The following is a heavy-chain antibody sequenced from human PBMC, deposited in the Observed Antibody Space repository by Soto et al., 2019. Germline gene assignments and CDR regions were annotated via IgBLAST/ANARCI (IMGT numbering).Heavy chain of an antibody. V-gene: IGHV3-23*01. Sequence: GWSLSLSCAASGFTFSSYSMSWVRQAPGKGLEWVSSISGNSGDIYYADSVKGRFTITRDNSKNALYLQMNSLRAEDTAVYYCQGINGIIVLISQRPDWGQGTSGTVPS. J-gene: IGHJ4*02. CDR2: ISGNSGDI. CDR1: GFTFSSYS. D-gene: IGHD2-2*01. CDR3: QGINGIIVLISQRPD.